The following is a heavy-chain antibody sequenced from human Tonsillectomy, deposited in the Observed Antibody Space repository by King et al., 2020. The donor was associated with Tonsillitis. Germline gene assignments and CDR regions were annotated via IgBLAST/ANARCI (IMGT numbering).Heavy chain of an antibody. D-gene: IGHD3-22*01. CDR2: ISYDGSNR. CDR1: GFTFSSYA. J-gene: IGHJ6*03. Sequence: VQLVESGGGVVQPGRSLRLSCAASGFTFSSYAMHWVRQAPGKGLEWVAVISYDGSNRYYADSVKGRFTISRDNSKNTLYLQMNSLRAEDTAVYYCAGGPVYRNYYDSSGYYAYYYYSMDVWGKGTTATVSS. V-gene: IGHV3-30*01. CDR3: AGGPVYRNYYDSSGYYAYYYYSMDV.